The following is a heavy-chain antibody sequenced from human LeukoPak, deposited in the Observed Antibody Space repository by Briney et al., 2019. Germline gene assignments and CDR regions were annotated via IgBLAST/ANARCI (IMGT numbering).Heavy chain of an antibody. CDR3: ATYRQVLLPFES. Sequence: PGGSLRLSCAASGFTFSSYSTNWVRQAPGKGLEWVSYISSSSSTIYYADSVRGRFTISRDNSKSTLSLQMNSLRAEDTAIYYCATYRQVLLPFESWGQGTLVTVSS. CDR1: GFTFSSYS. V-gene: IGHV3-48*01. J-gene: IGHJ4*02. D-gene: IGHD2-8*02. CDR2: ISSSSSTI.